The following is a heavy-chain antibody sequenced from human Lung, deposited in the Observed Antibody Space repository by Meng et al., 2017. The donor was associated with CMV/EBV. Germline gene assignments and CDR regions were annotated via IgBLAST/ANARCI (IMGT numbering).Heavy chain of an antibody. D-gene: IGHD4-11*01. Sequence: KVSXKGCGYSFTTDWIGWVRRMRGKGLEWMGGIYPGDSDTTYSSSFQGRVTISADKSITTAYLQLRSLKASDTAVYYCARQDTYTNYYFDLWGRGTLVXVSS. CDR3: ARQDTYTNYYFDL. V-gene: IGHV5-51*01. J-gene: IGHJ4*02. CDR1: GYSFTTDW. CDR2: IYPGDSDT.